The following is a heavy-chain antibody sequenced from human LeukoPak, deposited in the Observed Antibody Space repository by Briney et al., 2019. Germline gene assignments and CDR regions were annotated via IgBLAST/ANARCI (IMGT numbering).Heavy chain of an antibody. CDR3: ARWGVDTAIKFDY. J-gene: IGHJ4*02. CDR2: INPNSGGT. Sequence: ASVKVSCRASGYTFTGYYMRWVRQAPGQGLEWMGWINPNSGGTNYAQKFQGRVTMTRDTSISTAYMELSRLRSDDTAVYYCARWGVDTAIKFDYWGQGTLVTVSS. CDR1: GYTFTGYY. V-gene: IGHV1-2*02. D-gene: IGHD5-18*01.